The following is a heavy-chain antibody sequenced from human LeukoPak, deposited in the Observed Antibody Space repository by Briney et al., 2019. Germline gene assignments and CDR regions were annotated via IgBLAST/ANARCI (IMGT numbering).Heavy chain of an antibody. CDR3: ARAVVPAAIISGNFRFDP. Sequence: SETLSLTCTVSGGSISSGGYYWSWIRQHPGKGLEWIGYIYYSGSTYYNPSLKSRVTISVDTSKNQFSLKLSSVTAADTAVYYCARAVVPAAIISGNFRFDPWGQGTLVTVSS. V-gene: IGHV4-31*03. J-gene: IGHJ5*02. D-gene: IGHD2-2*01. CDR1: GGSISSGGYY. CDR2: IYYSGST.